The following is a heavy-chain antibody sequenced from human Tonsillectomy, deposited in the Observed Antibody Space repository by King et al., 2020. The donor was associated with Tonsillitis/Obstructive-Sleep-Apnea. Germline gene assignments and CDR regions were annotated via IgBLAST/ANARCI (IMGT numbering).Heavy chain of an antibody. CDR1: GFTFSSYA. Sequence: VQLVESGGGLVQPGGSLRLSCAASGFTFSSYAMTWVRQAPGKGLEWVSGISGSGGSTYYADSVKGRFTISRDNSKNTLYLQMNSLRAEDTAVYYCAKSRSRWFGELGNDAFDIWGQGTMVTVSS. D-gene: IGHD3-10*01. CDR3: AKSRSRWFGELGNDAFDI. V-gene: IGHV3-23*04. J-gene: IGHJ3*02. CDR2: ISGSGGST.